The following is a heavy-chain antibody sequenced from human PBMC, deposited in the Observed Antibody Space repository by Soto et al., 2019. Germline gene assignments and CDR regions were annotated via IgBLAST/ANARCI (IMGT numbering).Heavy chain of an antibody. D-gene: IGHD3-10*01. J-gene: IGHJ6*03. CDR3: ARASKSYYYGSGSYYNFPYYYYYMDV. V-gene: IGHV1-18*01. CDR2: ISAYNGNT. CDR1: GYTFTSYG. Sequence: QVQLVQSGAEVKKPGASVKVSCKASGYTFTSYGISWVRQAPGQGLEWMGWISAYNGNTNYAQKLQGRVTMTTDTSTSTAYTELRSLRSDDTAVYYCARASKSYYYGSGSYYNFPYYYYYMDVWGKGTTVTVSS.